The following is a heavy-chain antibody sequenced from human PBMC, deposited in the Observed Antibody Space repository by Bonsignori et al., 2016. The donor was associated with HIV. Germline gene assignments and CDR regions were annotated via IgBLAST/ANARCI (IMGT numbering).Heavy chain of an antibody. V-gene: IGHV3-13*01. Sequence: GGSLRLSCAASGFTFSSYDMHWVRQATGKGLEWVSAIGTAGDTYYPGSVKGRFTISRENAKNSLYLQMNSLRAGDTAVYYCARSLPGLYCSSTSCYPAGAFDIWGQGTMVTVSS. D-gene: IGHD2-2*01. J-gene: IGHJ3*02. CDR3: ARSLPGLYCSSTSCYPAGAFDI. CDR1: GFTFSSYD. CDR2: IGTAGDT.